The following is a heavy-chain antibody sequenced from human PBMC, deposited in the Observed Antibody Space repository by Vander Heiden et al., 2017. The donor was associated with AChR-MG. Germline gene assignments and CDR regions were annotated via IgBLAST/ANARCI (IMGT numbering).Heavy chain of an antibody. CDR2: IHYIGGS. CDR1: GGSISSNYNY. CDR3: ARNGYCSSTSCYPDY. J-gene: IGHJ4*02. V-gene: IGHV4-39*01. D-gene: IGHD2-2*03. Sequence: QLQLQASGPGLVKLSETLSLTCSASGGSISSNYNYWGWIRQPPGKGLEWIGNIHYIGGSYYNPSLKSRVTISVDTSKNQFSLKLRFVTAADTAVYYCARNGYCSSTSCYPDYWGQGTLVTVSS.